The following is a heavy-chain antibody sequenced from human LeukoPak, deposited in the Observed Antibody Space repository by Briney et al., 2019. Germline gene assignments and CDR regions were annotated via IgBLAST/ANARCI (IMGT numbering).Heavy chain of an antibody. J-gene: IGHJ2*01. CDR2: IFYGST. D-gene: IGHD1-1*01. V-gene: IGHV4-59*01. Sequence: SETLSLTCTVSGGSISGSYWSWIRQPPGKGLEWIGYIFYGSTNYNPSLKSRVTISVDTSKNLFSLKLSSVTAADTAVYYCARGGTEGGLEISFCFDLWGRGTLVTVSS. CDR3: ARGGTEGGLEISFCFDL. CDR1: GGSISGSY.